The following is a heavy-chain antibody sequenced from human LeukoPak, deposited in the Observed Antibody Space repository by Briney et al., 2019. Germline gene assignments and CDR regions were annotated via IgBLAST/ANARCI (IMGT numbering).Heavy chain of an antibody. CDR2: INHSGST. CDR1: GGSFSGYY. CDR3: ARQRGVLEWLPRVFNWYFDL. J-gene: IGHJ2*01. D-gene: IGHD3-3*01. V-gene: IGHV4-34*01. Sequence: NPSETLSLTCAVYGGSFSGYYWSWIRQPPGKGLEWIGEINHSGSTNYNPSLKSRVTISVDTSKNQFSLKLSSVTAADTAVYYCARQRGVLEWLPRVFNWYFDLWGRGTLVTVSS.